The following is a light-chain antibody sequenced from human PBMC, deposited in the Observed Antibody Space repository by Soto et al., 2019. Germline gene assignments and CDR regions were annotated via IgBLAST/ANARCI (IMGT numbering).Light chain of an antibody. CDR3: QQYGSSPYT. CDR2: GTF. Sequence: EIVLTQSPGTLSLSPGERATLSCRAIESISSKSLAWYQQKPGQAPRLLIYGTFNRATGIPDRFSGSGSGTDFTLTISRLEPEDFAVYFCQQYGSSPYTVGQGTKLEI. J-gene: IGKJ2*01. CDR1: ESISSKS. V-gene: IGKV3-20*01.